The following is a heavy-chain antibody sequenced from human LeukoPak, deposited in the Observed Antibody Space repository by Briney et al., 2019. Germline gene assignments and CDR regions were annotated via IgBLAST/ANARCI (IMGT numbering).Heavy chain of an antibody. V-gene: IGHV4-34*01. D-gene: IGHD3-22*01. Sequence: SETLSLTCAVYGGSFSGYYWSWIRQPPGKGLEWIGEINHSGSTNYNPSLKSRVTISVDTSKNQFSLKLSSVTAADTAVYYCARTSPRRQKYYYDSSGSADYWGQGTLVTVSS. CDR3: ARTSPRRQKYYYDSSGSADY. CDR1: GGSFSGYY. CDR2: INHSGST. J-gene: IGHJ4*02.